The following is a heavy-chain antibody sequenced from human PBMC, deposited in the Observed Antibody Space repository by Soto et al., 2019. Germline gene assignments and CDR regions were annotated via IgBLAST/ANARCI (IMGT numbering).Heavy chain of an antibody. CDR3: ARGVVVVVAATLGEDWFDP. CDR1: GCSISRGDYY. D-gene: IGHD2-15*01. Sequence: PSETLSLTCTVSGCSISRGDYYWSWIRQPPGKGLEWMGYIYYSGSTYYNPSLKSRVTISVDTSKNQFSLKLSSVTAADTAVYYCARGVVVVVAATLGEDWFDPWGQGTLVTVSS. J-gene: IGHJ5*02. V-gene: IGHV4-30-4*01. CDR2: IYYSGST.